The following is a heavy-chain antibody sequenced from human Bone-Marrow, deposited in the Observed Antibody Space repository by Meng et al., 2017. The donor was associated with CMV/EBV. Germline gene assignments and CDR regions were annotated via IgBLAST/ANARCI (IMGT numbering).Heavy chain of an antibody. CDR2: IYYSGST. V-gene: IGHV4-61*01. J-gene: IGHJ4*02. D-gene: IGHD6-13*01. CDR3: ARTPGYSSSWYYDY. CDR1: GGSVSSGSYY. Sequence: SETLSLTCTVSGGSVSSGSYYWSWIRQPPGKGLEWFGYIYYSGSTNYNPSLKSRVTISVDTSKNQFSLKLSSVTAADTAVYYCARTPGYSSSWYYDYWGQGTLVTVSS.